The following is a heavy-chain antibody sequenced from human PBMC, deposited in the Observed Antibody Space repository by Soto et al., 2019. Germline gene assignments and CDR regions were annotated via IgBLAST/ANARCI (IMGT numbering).Heavy chain of an antibody. J-gene: IGHJ3*02. CDR3: SGGGDYEGGAFDI. CDR2: INHSGST. CDR1: GGSFSGYY. V-gene: IGHV4-34*01. Sequence: PSETLSLTCAVYGGSFSGYYWSWIRQPPGKGLEWIGEINHSGSTNYNPSLKSRVTISVDTSKNQFSLKLSSVTAADTAVYYCSGGGDYEGGAFDIWGHGTMVTVSS. D-gene: IGHD4-17*01.